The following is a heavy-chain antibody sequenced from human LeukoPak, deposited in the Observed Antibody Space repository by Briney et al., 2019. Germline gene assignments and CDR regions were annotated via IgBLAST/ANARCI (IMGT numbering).Heavy chain of an antibody. CDR2: IYYSGST. D-gene: IGHD3-10*01. CDR1: GGSIRSYY. Sequence: SETLSLTCTVSGGSIRSYYWSWIRQPPGKGLEWIGYIYYSGSTNYNPSLKSRVTISVDTSKNQFSLKLSSVTAADTAVYYCARGKRGYYGSGSYYIDYWGQGTLVTVSS. V-gene: IGHV4-59*01. CDR3: ARGKRGYYGSGSYYIDY. J-gene: IGHJ4*02.